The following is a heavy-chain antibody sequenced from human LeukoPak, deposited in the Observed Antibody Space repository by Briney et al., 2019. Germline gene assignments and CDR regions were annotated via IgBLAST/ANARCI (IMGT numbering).Heavy chain of an antibody. Sequence: SETLSLTCTVSGGSISSSSYYWGWIRQPPGKGLEWIGSIYYSGGTYYNPSLKSRVTISVDTSKNQFSLKLSSVTAADTAVYYCARRLKSYAYFDYWGQGTLVTVSS. V-gene: IGHV4-39*01. D-gene: IGHD1-26*01. CDR1: GGSISSSSYY. J-gene: IGHJ4*02. CDR3: ARRLKSYAYFDY. CDR2: IYYSGGT.